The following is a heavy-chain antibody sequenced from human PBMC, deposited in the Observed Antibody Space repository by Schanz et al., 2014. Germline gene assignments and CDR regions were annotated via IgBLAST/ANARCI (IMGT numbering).Heavy chain of an antibody. CDR3: ARQPGRITVSGVVSNWFDP. CDR1: GFTFDPYA. V-gene: IGHV3-33*08. J-gene: IGHJ5*02. CDR2: IWYDGSNE. D-gene: IGHD3-3*01. Sequence: QVQLVESGGGVVQPGGSLRLSCAASGFTFDPYAMHWLRQSPGKGLEWVALIWYDGSNEYYADSVKGRFTISRDTPKNTLYVQMNSLRADDTAVYYCARQPGRITVSGVVSNWFDPWGQGTLVIVSS.